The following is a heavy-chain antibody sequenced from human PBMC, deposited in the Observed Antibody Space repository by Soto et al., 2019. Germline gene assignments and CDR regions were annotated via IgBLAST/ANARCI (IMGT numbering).Heavy chain of an antibody. Sequence: EVQLVPSGAEVKKPGESLKISCKGSGYSFTSYWIGWVRQMPGKGLEWMGIIYPGDSDTRYSPSFQGQVTISADKSISTAYLQWSSLKASDTAMYYCARQDDYVWGSYRTLDYWGQGTLVTVSS. D-gene: IGHD3-16*02. J-gene: IGHJ4*02. CDR3: ARQDDYVWGSYRTLDY. CDR1: GYSFTSYW. CDR2: IYPGDSDT. V-gene: IGHV5-51*01.